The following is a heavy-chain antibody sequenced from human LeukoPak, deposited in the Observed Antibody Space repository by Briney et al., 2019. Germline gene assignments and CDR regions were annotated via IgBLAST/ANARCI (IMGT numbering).Heavy chain of an antibody. CDR2: IYDSGKT. CDR1: GDSIRKDNW. V-gene: IGHV4-4*02. Sequence: SETLSLTCSVSGDSIRKDNWWTWVRRSPGKGLEWLGEIYDSGKTNYHPSLRSRIAISVDTAKRQFSLELTAVTAADTAVYYCANHYSGYIDYWGQGTLVTVSS. D-gene: IGHD5-12*01. CDR3: ANHYSGYIDY. J-gene: IGHJ4*02.